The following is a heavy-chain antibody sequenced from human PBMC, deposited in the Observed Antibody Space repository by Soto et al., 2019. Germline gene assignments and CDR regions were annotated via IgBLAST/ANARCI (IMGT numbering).Heavy chain of an antibody. V-gene: IGHV1-2*02. CDR3: ARDRINPMDV. CDR2: TNPNSGGT. J-gene: IGHJ6*02. Sequence: QAPGQGLEWMGWTNPNSGGTNYAQKFQGRVTMTRDTSISTAYMELSRLRSDDTAVYYCARDRINPMDVWGQGTTVTVSS.